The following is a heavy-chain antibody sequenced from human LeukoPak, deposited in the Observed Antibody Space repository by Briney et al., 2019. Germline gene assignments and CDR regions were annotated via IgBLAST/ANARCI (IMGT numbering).Heavy chain of an antibody. CDR1: GFTFSNYA. D-gene: IGHD3-16*01. Sequence: PGGSLRLSCAASGFTFSNYAMSWVRQAPGKGLEWVSVISSSGGTTYYADSVKGRFTISRDNSKNTLYLQMNSLRAEDTAVYYCITDPREDHYGEYWGQGTLVTVSS. CDR3: ITDPREDHYGEY. J-gene: IGHJ4*02. CDR2: ISSSGGTT. V-gene: IGHV3-23*01.